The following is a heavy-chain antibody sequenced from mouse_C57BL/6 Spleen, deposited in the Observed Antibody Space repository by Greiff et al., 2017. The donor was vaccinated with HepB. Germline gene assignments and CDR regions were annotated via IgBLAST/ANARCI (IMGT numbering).Heavy chain of an antibody. CDR3: AGDYGRRGY. CDR1: GYTFTSYW. V-gene: IGHV1-50*01. Sequence: VQLQQPGAELVKPGASVKLSCKASGYTFTSYWMQWVKQRPGQGLEWIGEIDPSDSYTNYNQKFKGKATLTVDTSSSTAYMQLSSLTSEDSAVYYCAGDYGRRGYWGQGTTLTVSS. CDR2: IDPSDSYT. J-gene: IGHJ2*01. D-gene: IGHD1-1*01.